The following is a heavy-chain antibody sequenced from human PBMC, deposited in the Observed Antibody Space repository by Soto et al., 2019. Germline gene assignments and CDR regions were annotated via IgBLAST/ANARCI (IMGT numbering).Heavy chain of an antibody. CDR2: ISGSGSST. D-gene: IGHD6-19*01. V-gene: IGHV3-23*01. CDR3: AKGNSGWHYYGMDV. Sequence: GGSLRLSCAASGFTFSSYAMSWVRQAPGKGLEWVSAISGSGSSTYYADSVKGRFTISRDNSKNTLYLQMNSLRAEDTAVYYCAKGNSGWHYYGMDVWGQGTTVTVSS. CDR1: GFTFSSYA. J-gene: IGHJ6*02.